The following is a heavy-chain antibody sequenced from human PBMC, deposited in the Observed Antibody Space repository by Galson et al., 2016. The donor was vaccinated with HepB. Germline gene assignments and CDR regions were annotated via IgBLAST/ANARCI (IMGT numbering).Heavy chain of an antibody. CDR1: GYSFATYW. CDR3: ASCEFRDGGFAV. CDR2: IYPGDSDT. Sequence: QSGAEVKKPGESLKISCKGSGYSFATYWIGWVRQMPGKGLEWMGIIYPGDSDTIYSPSFQGQVTISADTSISTAYLQWSSLKTSDTAVYYCASCEFRDGGFAVWGQGTMVTVSS. D-gene: IGHD3-10*01. J-gene: IGHJ3*01. V-gene: IGHV5-51*01.